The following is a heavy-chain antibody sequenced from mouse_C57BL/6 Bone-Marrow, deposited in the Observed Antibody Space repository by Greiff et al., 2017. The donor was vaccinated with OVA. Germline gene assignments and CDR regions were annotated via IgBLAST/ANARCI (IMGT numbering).Heavy chain of an antibody. Sequence: EVHLVESGGGLVQPGGSMKLSCAASGFTFSDAWMDWVRQSPEKGLEWVGEIRNKANNHATYYAESVKGRFTISRDDSKSSVYLQMNSLRAEDTGSYYCTRAPLYYGSSMDYWGQGTSVTVSS. CDR3: TRAPLYYGSSMDY. D-gene: IGHD1-1*01. V-gene: IGHV6-6*01. J-gene: IGHJ4*01. CDR1: GFTFSDAW. CDR2: IRNKANNHAT.